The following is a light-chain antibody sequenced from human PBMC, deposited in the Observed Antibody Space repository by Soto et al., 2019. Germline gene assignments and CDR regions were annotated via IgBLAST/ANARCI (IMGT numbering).Light chain of an antibody. Sequence: DIVMTQSPLSLPVTPGEPASISCRSSQSLLHSNGYNYLDWYLQKPGQSPQLLIYLGSNRASGVPDRFSGSGSGTDFTLKISRVEAEDVGVYYCMQALETRPVTFGGGTKVEIK. V-gene: IGKV2-28*01. CDR2: LGS. CDR1: QSLLHSNGYNY. J-gene: IGKJ4*01. CDR3: MQALETRPVT.